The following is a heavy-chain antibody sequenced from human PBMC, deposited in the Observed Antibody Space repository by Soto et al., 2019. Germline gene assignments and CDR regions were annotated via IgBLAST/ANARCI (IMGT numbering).Heavy chain of an antibody. J-gene: IGHJ4*01. V-gene: IGHV3-23*01. D-gene: IGHD3-10*01. CDR3: AKDPSGEWGRPNDY. CDR2: ISGSGGST. Sequence: EEQLLESGGGLVQPGGSLRLSCAASGFTFSSYAMSWVRQAPGKGLEWVSAISGSGGSTFYADSVKGRFTISRDNCKNTLYLQMNSLRAEDTAVYYCAKDPSGEWGRPNDYWGKGTLVTVSS. CDR1: GFTFSSYA.